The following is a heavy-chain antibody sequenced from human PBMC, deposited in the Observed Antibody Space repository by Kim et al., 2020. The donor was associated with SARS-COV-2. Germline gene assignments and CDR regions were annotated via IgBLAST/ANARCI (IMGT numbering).Heavy chain of an antibody. V-gene: IGHV4-34*01. CDR1: GGSFSGYY. J-gene: IGHJ5*02. Sequence: SETLSLTCGVYGGSFSGYYWSWIRQPPGKGLEWIGAINRGRTTHYNPSLKSRVTISLDTSENQLSLKLSSVTAADTAVYYCSNHVEYSSLDTWGQGTLDTVSS. D-gene: IGHD6-19*01. CDR3: SNHVEYSSLDT. CDR2: INRGRTT.